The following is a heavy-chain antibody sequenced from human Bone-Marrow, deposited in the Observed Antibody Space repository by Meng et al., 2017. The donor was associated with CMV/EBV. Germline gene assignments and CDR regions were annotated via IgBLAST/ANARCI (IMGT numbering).Heavy chain of an antibody. D-gene: IGHD5-24*01. CDR1: GGSISSYY. Sequence: SETLSLTCTVPGGSISSYYWSWIRQPPGKGLEWIGYIDYSGSTNYNPSLKSRVTISVDTSKNQFSLKLSSVTAADTAVYYCAREVRKRWLQLHYFDYWGQGTLVTVSS. V-gene: IGHV4-59*01. CDR2: IDYSGST. CDR3: AREVRKRWLQLHYFDY. J-gene: IGHJ4*02.